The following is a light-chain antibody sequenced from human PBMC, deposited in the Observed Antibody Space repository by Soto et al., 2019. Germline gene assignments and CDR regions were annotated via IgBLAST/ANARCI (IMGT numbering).Light chain of an antibody. CDR2: GAS. V-gene: IGKV3-20*01. CDR1: QSVSSSY. Sequence: VLKKSQHTMYVSKGDRATXSCRASQSVSSSYLAWYQQKPGLAPRLLIYGASSRATGIPDRFSGSRSGTDFTLTISRLEAEDFAVYHCQQYGSWPWTLGEGTEVDIK. J-gene: IGKJ1*01. CDR3: QQYGSWPWT.